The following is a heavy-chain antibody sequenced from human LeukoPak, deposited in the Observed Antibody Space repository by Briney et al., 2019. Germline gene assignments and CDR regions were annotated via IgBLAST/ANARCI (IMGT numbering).Heavy chain of an antibody. CDR1: GFTFSSYA. CDR2: ISYDGSNK. J-gene: IGHJ4*02. Sequence: QPGRSLRLSCAASGFTFSSYAMHWVRQAPGKGLEWVAVISYDGSNKYYADSVKGRFTISRDNSKNTLYLQMNSLRAEDTAVYYCARDFGNPYQLLCGYYFDYWGQGTLVTVSS. CDR3: ARDFGNPYQLLCGYYFDY. D-gene: IGHD2-2*01. V-gene: IGHV3-30*01.